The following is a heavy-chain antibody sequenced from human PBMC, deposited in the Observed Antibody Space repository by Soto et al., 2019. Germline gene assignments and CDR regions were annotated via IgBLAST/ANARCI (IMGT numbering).Heavy chain of an antibody. CDR1: GYTFTSYG. CDR2: IIAYNGNT. Sequence: ASVKVSFRASGYTFTSYGISWVRQAPGQGLEWMGWIIAYNGNTNYAQKLQGRVTMTTDTSTSTAYMELRSLRSDDTAVYYCARDSSGLNWFDPSGQGTLVTVSS. CDR3: ARDSSGLNWFDP. J-gene: IGHJ5*02. D-gene: IGHD6-19*01. V-gene: IGHV1-18*01.